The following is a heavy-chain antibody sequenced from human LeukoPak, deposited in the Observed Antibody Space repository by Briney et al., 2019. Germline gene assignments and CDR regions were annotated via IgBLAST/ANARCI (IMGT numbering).Heavy chain of an antibody. D-gene: IGHD3-22*01. CDR3: ARERTYYYDSNPDCFDY. CDR2: IYNDGST. J-gene: IGHJ4*02. V-gene: IGHV3-53*01. Sequence: PGGSLRLSCAASGLTVSSSYMSWVRQAPGKGLEWVSIIYNDGSTYYADSMKGRFTISRDNSKNTLYLQVNSLRAEDTAMYYCARERTYYYDSNPDCFDYWGQGTLVTVSS. CDR1: GLTVSSSY.